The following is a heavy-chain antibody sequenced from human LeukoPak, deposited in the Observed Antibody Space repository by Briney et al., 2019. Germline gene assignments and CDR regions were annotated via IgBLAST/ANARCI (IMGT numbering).Heavy chain of an antibody. J-gene: IGHJ4*02. D-gene: IGHD2-8*01. V-gene: IGHV5-51*01. CDR2: IYPGDSDT. CDR1: GYSFTSYW. Sequence: GESLKISCKGSGYSFTSYWIGWVRQMPGKGLEWMGIIYPGDSDTRYSPSFQGQATISADKSISTAYLQWSSLKASDTAMYYCARAKTKEGICLYYFDYWGQGTLVTVSS. CDR3: ARAKTKEGICLYYFDY.